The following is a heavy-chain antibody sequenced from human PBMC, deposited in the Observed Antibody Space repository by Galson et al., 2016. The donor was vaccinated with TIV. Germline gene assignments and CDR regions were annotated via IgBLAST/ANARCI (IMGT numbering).Heavy chain of an antibody. D-gene: IGHD3-10*01. CDR3: ARGGQVQRFGP. Sequence: SVKVSCKASGYTFTRYYTHWVRQAPGQGLEWMGIINPTGGSTTYAQKFQGRLTITRDTSTSTVYMELNSLRSEDTAVYYCARGGQVQRFGPWGQGTLVTVSS. CDR2: INPTGGST. J-gene: IGHJ5*02. CDR1: GYTFTRYY. V-gene: IGHV1-46*01.